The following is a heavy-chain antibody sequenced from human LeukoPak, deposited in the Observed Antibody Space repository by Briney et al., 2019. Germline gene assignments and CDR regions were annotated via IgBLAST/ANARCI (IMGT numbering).Heavy chain of an antibody. CDR1: GGSISSYY. D-gene: IGHD5-18*01. V-gene: IGHV4-59*07. CDR2: IYYSGST. J-gene: IGHJ3*02. CDR3: ASGRGLYSFYAFDI. Sequence: SDTLSLTCTVSGGSISSYYWSWIRQPPGKGLEWIGYIYYSGSTDYNPSLRSRVTISVDTSKSQFSLKLSSVTAADTAVYYCASGRGLYSFYAFDIWGQGTMVTVSS.